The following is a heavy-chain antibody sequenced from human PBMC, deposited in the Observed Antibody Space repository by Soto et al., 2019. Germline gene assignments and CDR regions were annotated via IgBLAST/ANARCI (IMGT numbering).Heavy chain of an antibody. V-gene: IGHV4-34*01. D-gene: IGHD6-13*01. CDR1: GGSFSGYY. J-gene: IGHJ5*02. Sequence: QVQLQQWGAGLLKPSETLSLTCAVCGGSFSGYYWTWIRQPPGKGLEWMGEINQSGSTNYNPSLKSRVTISVDSSKNQFSLKLTSVTAADTAVYFCALAPSTNSSRFDPWGQGTLVTVS. CDR3: ALAPSTNSSRFDP. CDR2: INQSGST.